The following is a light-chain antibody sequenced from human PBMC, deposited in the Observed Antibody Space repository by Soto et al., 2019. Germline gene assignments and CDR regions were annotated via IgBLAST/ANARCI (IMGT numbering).Light chain of an antibody. Sequence: AIQLTQSPSSLSASVGDRVTITCRASQGISSGIAWYQQKPGKAPKLLIYDASTLESGVPSRFSGSGSGTDFTFTISSLQPEGFATYYCPQFSSYPLTFGGGTKVDIK. CDR3: PQFSSYPLT. CDR1: QGISSG. J-gene: IGKJ4*02. CDR2: DAS. V-gene: IGKV1-13*02.